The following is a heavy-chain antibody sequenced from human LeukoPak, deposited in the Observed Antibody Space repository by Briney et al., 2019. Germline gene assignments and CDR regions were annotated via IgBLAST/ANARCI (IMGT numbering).Heavy chain of an antibody. CDR2: IFSSSTYI. V-gene: IGHV3-21*01. Sequence: GGSLRLSCVASGFSFSKYGMHWVRQAPGKGLEWVSFIFSSSTYIYYTDSVKGRFTISRDNAKNSLYLQMNSLRAEDTVVYYCARDFYDGFALDYWGQGTLVTVSS. D-gene: IGHD2/OR15-2a*01. CDR3: ARDFYDGFALDY. J-gene: IGHJ4*02. CDR1: GFSFSKYG.